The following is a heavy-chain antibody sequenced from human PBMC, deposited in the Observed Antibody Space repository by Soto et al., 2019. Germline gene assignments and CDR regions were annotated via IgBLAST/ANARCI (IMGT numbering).Heavy chain of an antibody. Sequence: SVKVSCKASGGTFSSYAISWVRQAPGQGLEWMGGIIPIFGTANYAQKFQGRVTITADKSTSTVYMELSSLRSEDTAVYYCAREYGDYDDYYYYGMDVWCQGTTVTVSS. CDR3: AREYGDYDDYYYYGMDV. D-gene: IGHD4-17*01. CDR2: IIPIFGTA. CDR1: GGTFSSYA. V-gene: IGHV1-69*06. J-gene: IGHJ6*02.